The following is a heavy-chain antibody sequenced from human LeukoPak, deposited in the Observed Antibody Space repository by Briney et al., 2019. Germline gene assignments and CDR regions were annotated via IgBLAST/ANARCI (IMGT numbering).Heavy chain of an antibody. D-gene: IGHD3-9*01. J-gene: IGHJ4*02. CDR2: INAGNGNT. CDR1: GYTFTSYA. CDR3: ARRRLRYFDWLPDY. Sequence: GASVKVPCKASGYTFTSYAMHWVRQAPGQRLEWMGWINAGNGNTKYSQKFQGRVTITRDTSASTAYMELSSLRSEDTAVYYCARRRLRYFDWLPDYWGQGTLVTVSS. V-gene: IGHV1-3*01.